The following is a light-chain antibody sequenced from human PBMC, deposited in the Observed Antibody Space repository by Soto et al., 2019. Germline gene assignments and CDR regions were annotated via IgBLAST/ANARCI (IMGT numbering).Light chain of an antibody. J-gene: IGLJ1*01. V-gene: IGLV2-14*01. CDR3: CSFTSSNTHV. Sequence: QSALTQPASVSGSPGQSITIFCSGTSSDVGAYKFVSWYRHHPGKVPKLILFEVNKRPSGVSGRFSGSKSGNTASLTISGLQAEDEADYYCCSFTSSNTHVFGTGTKLTVL. CDR2: EVN. CDR1: SSDVGAYKF.